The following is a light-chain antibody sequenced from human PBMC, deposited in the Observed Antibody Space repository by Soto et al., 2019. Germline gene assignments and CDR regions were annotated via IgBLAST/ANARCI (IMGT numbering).Light chain of an antibody. Sequence: ELVMTQSPDTLSVSPGERATLSCRASQSVGTKLAWYQQKPGQAPGLLIYGASTRATGLPARFSGSGSGTDFTLTISKLEPEDSALYYCQQRSDWPWTFGQGTKV. CDR2: GAS. CDR3: QQRSDWPWT. J-gene: IGKJ1*01. CDR1: QSVGTK. V-gene: IGKV3-15*01.